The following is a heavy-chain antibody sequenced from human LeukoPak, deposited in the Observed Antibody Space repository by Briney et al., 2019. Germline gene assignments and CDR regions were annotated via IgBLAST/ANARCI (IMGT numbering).Heavy chain of an antibody. J-gene: IGHJ3*02. V-gene: IGHV3-48*02. CDR2: ISSSSSTI. Sequence: PGTSLRLSCAASGFTFSSYSMNWVRQAPGKGLEWVSYISSSSSTIYYADSVKGRFTISRDNAKHSLYLQMNSLRDEDTAVYYCASIPPINDYGDYAHAFDIWGQGTMVTVSS. CDR3: ASIPPINDYGDYAHAFDI. CDR1: GFTFSSYS. D-gene: IGHD4-17*01.